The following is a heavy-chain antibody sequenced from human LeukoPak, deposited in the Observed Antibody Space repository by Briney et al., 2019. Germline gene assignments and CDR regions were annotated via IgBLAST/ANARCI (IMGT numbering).Heavy chain of an antibody. V-gene: IGHV3-21*01. CDR2: ISSSSSYI. Sequence: PGGSLRLSCAASGFTFSSYSMNWVRQAPGKGLEWVSSISSSSSYIYYADSVKGRFTISRDNAKNSLYLQMNSLRAEDTAVYYCARVEGGVRAAFDIWGQGTMVTVSS. CDR1: GFTFSSYS. J-gene: IGHJ3*02. CDR3: ARVEGGVRAAFDI. D-gene: IGHD3-16*01.